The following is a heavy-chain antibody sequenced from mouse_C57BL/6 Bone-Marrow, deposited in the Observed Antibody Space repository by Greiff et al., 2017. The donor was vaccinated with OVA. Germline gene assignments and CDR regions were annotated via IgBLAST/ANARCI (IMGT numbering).Heavy chain of an antibody. CDR2: ISNLAYSI. D-gene: IGHD1-1*01. J-gene: IGHJ1*03. V-gene: IGHV5-15*01. CDR1: GFTFSDYG. Sequence: DVMLVESGGGLVQPGGSLKLSCAASGFTFSDYGMAWVRQAPRKGPEWVAFISNLAYSIYYADTVTGRFTISRENAKNTLYLEMSSLRSEDTAMYYCARHNYYGSSYRYFDVWGTGTTVTVSS. CDR3: ARHNYYGSSYRYFDV.